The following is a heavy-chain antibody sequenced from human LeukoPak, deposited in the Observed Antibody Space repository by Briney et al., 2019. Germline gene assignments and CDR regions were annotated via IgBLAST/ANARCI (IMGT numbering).Heavy chain of an antibody. CDR2: INGAGSST. CDR1: GFTFSNSW. CDR3: ARDRIQLWLNHFDY. V-gene: IGHV3-74*01. D-gene: IGHD5-18*01. J-gene: IGHJ4*02. Sequence: GGSLRLSCAASGFTFSNSWMHWVRQAPGEGLVWVSRINGAGSSTNYADSVKGRFTISRDNAKNTLYLQMNSLRAEDTAVYYCARDRIQLWLNHFDYWGQGTLVTVSS.